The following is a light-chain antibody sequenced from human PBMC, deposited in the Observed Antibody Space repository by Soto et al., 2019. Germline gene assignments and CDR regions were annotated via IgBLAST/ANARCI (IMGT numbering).Light chain of an antibody. V-gene: IGLV2-14*01. J-gene: IGLJ1*01. CDR2: EVS. CDR3: SSYTSSSTNV. CDR1: NSDVGYYKY. Sequence: QSALTQPASVSGSPGQSITISCTGTNSDVGYYKYVSWYQQHPGKAPKLIIYEVSNRPSGVSNRFSGSKSGNTASLTISGLQAEDEADYYCSSYTSSSTNVFGTGTKLTVL.